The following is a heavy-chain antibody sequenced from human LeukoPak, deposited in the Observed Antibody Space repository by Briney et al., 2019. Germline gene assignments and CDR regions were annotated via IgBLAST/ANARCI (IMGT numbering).Heavy chain of an antibody. J-gene: IGHJ4*02. CDR1: GVTLSDYD. Sequence: PGGSLRLSCAASGVTLSDYDMRGIGQARGKGVEGGSYISSSGSTIYYADSVKGRFTISTDNAHNSLYLQLTRLRAADTAVYHCPRATSKWLFHLYLDYWGPGTLVTVSS. CDR2: ISSSGSTI. CDR3: PRATSKWLFHLYLDY. V-gene: IGHV3-11*01. D-gene: IGHD3-22*01.